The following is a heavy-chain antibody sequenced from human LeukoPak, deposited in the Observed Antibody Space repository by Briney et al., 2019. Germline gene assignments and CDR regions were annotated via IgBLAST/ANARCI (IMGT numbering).Heavy chain of an antibody. CDR1: GGSISSYY. Sequence: PSETLSLTCTVFGGSISSYYWSWIRQPAGKGLEWIGRIYTSGSTNYNPSLKSRVTMSVDTSKNQFSLKLSPVTAADTAVYYCARDMYSSSQNWFDPWGQGTLVTVSS. CDR2: IYTSGST. V-gene: IGHV4-4*07. J-gene: IGHJ5*02. D-gene: IGHD6-13*01. CDR3: ARDMYSSSQNWFDP.